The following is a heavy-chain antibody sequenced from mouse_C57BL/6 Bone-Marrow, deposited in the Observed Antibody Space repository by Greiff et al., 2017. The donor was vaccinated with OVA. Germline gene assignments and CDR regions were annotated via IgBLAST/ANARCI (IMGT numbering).Heavy chain of an antibody. D-gene: IGHD2-5*01. Sequence: VMLVESGPGLVQPSQSLSITCTVSGFSLPSYGVHWVRQSPGTGLEWLGVIWSGGSTDYNAAFISRLSISKDNSKSQVFFKMNSLQADDTAIYYCARRYSNYLAWFAYWGQGTLVTVSA. J-gene: IGHJ3*01. CDR3: ARRYSNYLAWFAY. CDR2: IWSGGST. CDR1: GFSLPSYG. V-gene: IGHV2-2*01.